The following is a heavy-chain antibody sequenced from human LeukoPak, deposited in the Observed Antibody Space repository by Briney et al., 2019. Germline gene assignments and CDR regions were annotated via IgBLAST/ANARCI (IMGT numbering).Heavy chain of an antibody. V-gene: IGHV5-51*01. J-gene: IGHJ4*02. CDR3: ARLVDYGGLYYFDY. CDR2: IYPGDSDT. Sequence: PGESLKISCKGSGYSFTSYWIAWVRQLPGKGLEWMGIIYPGDSDTRYSPSLQGQVTISADKSISTAYLQWSSLKASDTAIYYCARLVDYGGLYYFDYWGQGTLVTVSS. D-gene: IGHD4-23*01. CDR1: GYSFTSYW.